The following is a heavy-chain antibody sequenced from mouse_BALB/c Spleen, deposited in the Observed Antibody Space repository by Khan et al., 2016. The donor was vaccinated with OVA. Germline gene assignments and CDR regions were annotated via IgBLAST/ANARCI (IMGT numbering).Heavy chain of an antibody. V-gene: IGHV1-7*01. CDR2: INPSTGYT. J-gene: IGHJ2*01. CDR3: ARRGLRWDFDY. CDR1: GYTFINYW. D-gene: IGHD1-1*01. Sequence: QVRLQQSGAELAKPGASVKMSCKASGYTFINYWKLWIKQRPGQGLEWIGYINPSTGYTEYNQNFKDKATLTADKSSSTAYMQLSSLTSEDSTVYYCARRGLRWDFDYWGQGTTLTVSS.